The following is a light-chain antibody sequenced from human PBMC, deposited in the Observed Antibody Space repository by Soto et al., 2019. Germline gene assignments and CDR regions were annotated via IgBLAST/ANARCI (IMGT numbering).Light chain of an antibody. CDR2: WAY. CDR1: QILFWSSNNKDY. CDR3: QKYYGLQLN. J-gene: IGKJ4*01. Sequence: DIVMTQSPDSLTVSMGDSSTITCNYIQILFWSSNNKDYFAWYQQKPGQPPKMLIKWAYARESGVPDRFSGSGSGTDFTLTISSMQTEDVAVYYCQKYYGLQLNFGGGNKVDIK. V-gene: IGKV4-1*01.